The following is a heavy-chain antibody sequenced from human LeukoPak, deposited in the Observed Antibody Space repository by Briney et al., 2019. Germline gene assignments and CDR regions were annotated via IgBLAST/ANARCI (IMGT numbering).Heavy chain of an antibody. CDR2: ISYDGSNK. Sequence: GGSLRLSCAASGFTFSSYWMSWVRQAPGKGLEWVAVISYDGSNKYYADSVKGRFTISRDNSKNTLYLQMNSLRAEDTAVYYCAKEGNVVVPAFDYWGQGTLVTVSS. CDR1: GFTFSSYW. CDR3: AKEGNVVVPAFDY. J-gene: IGHJ4*02. D-gene: IGHD2-2*01. V-gene: IGHV3-30*18.